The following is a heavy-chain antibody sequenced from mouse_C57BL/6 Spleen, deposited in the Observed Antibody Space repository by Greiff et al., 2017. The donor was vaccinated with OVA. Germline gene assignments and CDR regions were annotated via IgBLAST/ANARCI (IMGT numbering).Heavy chain of an antibody. Sequence: QVQLQQPGAELARPGASVKLSCKASGYTFTSYGISWVKQRTGQGLEWIGEIYPRSGNTYYNEKFKGKATLTVDKSSSTAYMELRSLTSEDSAVYVGERGGYDGYYLLDYWGQGTLVTVSA. CDR3: ERGGYDGYYLLDY. D-gene: IGHD2-3*01. CDR2: IYPRSGNT. V-gene: IGHV1-81*01. J-gene: IGHJ3*01. CDR1: GYTFTSYG.